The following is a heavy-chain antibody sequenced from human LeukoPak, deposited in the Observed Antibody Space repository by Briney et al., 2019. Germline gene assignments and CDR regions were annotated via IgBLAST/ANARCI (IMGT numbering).Heavy chain of an antibody. Sequence: SETLSLTCTVSGASISSSSSYYWGWIRQPPGKGLEWVGSISYGGNTYYNPSLKSRVTISGDTSKTQFSLKLSSVTAADTAVYYCARHVEMNRLDYWGQGTLVTVSS. V-gene: IGHV4-39*01. CDR1: GASISSSSSYY. CDR3: ARHVEMNRLDY. J-gene: IGHJ4*02. CDR2: ISYGGNT. D-gene: IGHD5-24*01.